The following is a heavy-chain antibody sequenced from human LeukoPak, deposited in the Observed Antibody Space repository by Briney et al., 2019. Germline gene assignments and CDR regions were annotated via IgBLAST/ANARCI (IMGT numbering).Heavy chain of an antibody. Sequence: GGSLRLSCAASGFTFSSYAMSWVRQAPGKGLAWVSTISGGSGSTYCADSVKGRFTISRDNSKNTLYLQMNSLRDEDTAVYFCAARKVRGVWFYLDYWGQGTLVTVSS. J-gene: IGHJ4*02. CDR1: GFTFSSYA. CDR2: ISGGSGST. V-gene: IGHV3-23*01. D-gene: IGHD3-10*01. CDR3: AARKVRGVWFYLDY.